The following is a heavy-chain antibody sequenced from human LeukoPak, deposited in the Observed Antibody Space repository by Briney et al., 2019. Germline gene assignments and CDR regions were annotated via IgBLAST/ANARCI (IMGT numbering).Heavy chain of an antibody. CDR3: ARQPQGVLKKFDY. J-gene: IGHJ4*02. Sequence: SETLSLTCAVYGGPFSGYYWSWIRQPPGKGLEWIGEINHSGSTNYNPSLKSRVTISVDTSKNQFSLKLSSVTAADTAVYYCARQPQGVLKKFDYWGQGTLVTVSS. CDR1: GGPFSGYY. D-gene: IGHD1-1*01. CDR2: INHSGST. V-gene: IGHV4-34*01.